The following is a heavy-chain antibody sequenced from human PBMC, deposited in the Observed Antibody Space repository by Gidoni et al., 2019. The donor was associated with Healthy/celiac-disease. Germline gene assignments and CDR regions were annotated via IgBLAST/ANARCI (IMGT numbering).Heavy chain of an antibody. CDR2: ISWNSGSI. D-gene: IGHD6-13*01. CDR3: AKAYSSSWYSSGDY. Sequence: EVQLVASGGGLVQPGRSLRLSCAAPGFTFDDYAMHWVRQAPGKGLEWVSGISWNSGSIGYADSVKGRFTISRDNAKNSLYLQMNSLRAEDTALYYCAKAYSSSWYSSGDYWGQGTLVTVSS. J-gene: IGHJ4*02. V-gene: IGHV3-9*01. CDR1: GFTFDDYA.